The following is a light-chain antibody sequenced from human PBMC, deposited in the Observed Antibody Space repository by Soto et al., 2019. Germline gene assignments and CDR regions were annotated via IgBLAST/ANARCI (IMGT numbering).Light chain of an antibody. CDR2: EVS. V-gene: IGLV2-14*01. Sequence: QSALTQPASVSGSPGQSITISCTGTISDVGCYNYVSWYQQHPGKAPKLMIYEVSNRPSGVSNRCSGSKSGNTASLTISGLQAEDEADYYRSSYTSSSSWVFGGGTKLTVL. CDR1: ISDVGCYNY. CDR3: SSYTSSSSWV. J-gene: IGLJ3*02.